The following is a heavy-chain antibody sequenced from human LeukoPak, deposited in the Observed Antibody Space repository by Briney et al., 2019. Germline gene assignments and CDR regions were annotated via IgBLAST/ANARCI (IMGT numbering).Heavy chain of an antibody. D-gene: IGHD6-19*01. Sequence: SETLSLTCTVSGGSISSYYWSWLRQPPGKGLEGIGYVYYTGSTNYKDSLKSRVTILLDTSKNQFSLKLSSVTAADTAVYYCVRHASSGWYTPYFDFWGQGAPVTVSS. CDR2: VYYTGST. J-gene: IGHJ4*02. CDR1: GGSISSYY. V-gene: IGHV4-59*08. CDR3: VRHASSGWYTPYFDF.